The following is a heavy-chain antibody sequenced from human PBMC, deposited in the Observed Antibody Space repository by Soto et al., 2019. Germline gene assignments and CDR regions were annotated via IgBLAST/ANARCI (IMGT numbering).Heavy chain of an antibody. Sequence: GGSLRLSCAASGFTFSSYSMNWVRQAPGKGLEWVSSISSSSSYIYYEDSVKGRFTISRDNAKNSLYLQMNSLRAEDTAVYYCARDDGWFGELLFAGPPGWGAFDIWGQGSMVTVSS. V-gene: IGHV3-21*01. CDR1: GFTFSSYS. CDR3: ARDDGWFGELLFAGPPGWGAFDI. CDR2: ISSSSSYI. J-gene: IGHJ3*02. D-gene: IGHD3-10*01.